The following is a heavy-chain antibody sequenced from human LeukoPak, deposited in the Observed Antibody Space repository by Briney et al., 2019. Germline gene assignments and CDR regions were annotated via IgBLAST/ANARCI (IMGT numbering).Heavy chain of an antibody. V-gene: IGHV3-53*01. CDR1: GFTVSSNY. J-gene: IGHJ4*02. D-gene: IGHD5-24*01. Sequence: GGSLRLSCAASGFTVSSNYMSWVRQAPGKGLEWVSVIYSGGSTYYADSVKGRFTISRDNSKNTLYLQMNSLRAEDTAVYYCASLVEMATISDYWGQGTLVTVSS. CDR3: ASLVEMATISDY. CDR2: IYSGGST.